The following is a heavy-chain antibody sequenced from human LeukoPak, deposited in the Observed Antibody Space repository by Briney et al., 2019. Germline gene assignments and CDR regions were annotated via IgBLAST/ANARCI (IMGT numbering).Heavy chain of an antibody. CDR1: GFTFSRPY. CDR2: INSDGSII. V-gene: IGHV3-74*01. D-gene: IGHD3-16*01. CDR3: VKWDWG. Sequence: GGSLRLSCAASGFTFSRPYMHWVRQASGKGPMWVSRINSDGSIINYVDSVKGRFTTSRDNAKNTVYLQMNSLRAEDTAVYYCVKWDWGGGQGTLVTVSS. J-gene: IGHJ4*02.